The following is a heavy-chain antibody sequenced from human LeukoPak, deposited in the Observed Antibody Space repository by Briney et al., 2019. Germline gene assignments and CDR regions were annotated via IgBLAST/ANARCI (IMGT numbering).Heavy chain of an antibody. Sequence: GGSLRLSRAASGFTLRSSAMSWVRQAPGKGLEWVSAISGDGGTISYAASVRGRFTISRDNAKNTLFLQMSSLRAGDTALYYCAKELYGNPSGYWGQGTRVTVSS. CDR2: ISGDGGTI. D-gene: IGHD2-8*01. J-gene: IGHJ4*02. CDR3: AKELYGNPSGY. V-gene: IGHV3-23*01. CDR1: GFTLRSSA.